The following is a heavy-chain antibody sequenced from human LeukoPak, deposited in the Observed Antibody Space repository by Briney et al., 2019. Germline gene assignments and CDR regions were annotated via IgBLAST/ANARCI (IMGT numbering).Heavy chain of an antibody. CDR1: GYTLTGFY. J-gene: IGHJ4*02. CDR2: INPNSGGT. CDR3: ARGYCSSTSCYYFDY. Sequence: ASVKVSCKASGYTLTGFYMHWVRQAPGQGLEWMGWINPNSGGTNYAQKFQGRVTMTRDTSISTAYMELSRLRSDDTAVYYCARGYCSSTSCYYFDYWGQGTLVTVSS. V-gene: IGHV1-2*02. D-gene: IGHD2-2*01.